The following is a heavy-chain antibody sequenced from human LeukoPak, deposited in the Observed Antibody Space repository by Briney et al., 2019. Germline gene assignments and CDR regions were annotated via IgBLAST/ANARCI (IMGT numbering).Heavy chain of an antibody. D-gene: IGHD3-22*01. CDR2: INPNSGGT. J-gene: IGHJ4*02. CDR1: GYTFTGYY. Sequence: ASVKVSCKASGYTFTGYYMHWVRQAPGQGLEWMGWINPNSGGTNYAQKFQGRVTMTRGTSISTAYMELSRLRSDDTAVYYCARSLTMIVVVIAGYWGQGTLVTVSS. V-gene: IGHV1-2*02. CDR3: ARSLTMIVVVIAGY.